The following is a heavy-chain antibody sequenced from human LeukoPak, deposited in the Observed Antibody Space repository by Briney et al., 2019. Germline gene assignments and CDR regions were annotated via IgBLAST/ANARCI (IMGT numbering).Heavy chain of an antibody. Sequence: SGTLSLTCTVSGDSITAPKWWSWVRQAPGEGLEWIGEIYHDRTTSFNPSLKSRLTISVDKSANQFFLSLNSVSATDTAVYYCVGRGLYGGTWLFEYWGQGALVTVSS. CDR1: GDSITAPKW. CDR3: VGRGLYGGTWLFEY. D-gene: IGHD2-8*01. CDR2: IYHDRTT. V-gene: IGHV4-4*02. J-gene: IGHJ4*02.